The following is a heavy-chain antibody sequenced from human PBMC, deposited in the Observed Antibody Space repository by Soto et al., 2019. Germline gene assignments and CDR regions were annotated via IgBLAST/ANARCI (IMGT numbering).Heavy chain of an antibody. CDR2: ISSSSSTI. V-gene: IGHV3-48*01. CDR1: GFTFSSYS. J-gene: IGHJ5*02. Sequence: GGSLRLSCAASGFTFSSYSMNWVRQAPGKGLEWVSYISSSSSTIYYADSVKGRFTISRDNAKNSLYLQMNSLRAEDTAVYYCARYYFDTGGYSNWFDPWGQGTLVTVSS. D-gene: IGHD3-22*01. CDR3: ARYYFDTGGYSNWFDP.